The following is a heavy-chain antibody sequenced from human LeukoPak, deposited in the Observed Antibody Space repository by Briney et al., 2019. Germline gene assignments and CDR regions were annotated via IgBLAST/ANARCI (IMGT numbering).Heavy chain of an antibody. CDR1: GFTFSRYA. D-gene: IGHD6-13*01. CDR2: ISYDGSDK. J-gene: IGHJ6*02. CDR3: ARDLSSSSWSYYYGMDV. Sequence: QPGGSLRLSCAASGFTFSRYAMYWVRQAPGKGLEWVAVISYDGSDKDYPDSVKGRLTISRDNSKNTLYLQMNSLRAEDTAVYYCARDLSSSSWSYYYGMDVWGQGTTVTVSS. V-gene: IGHV3-30-3*01.